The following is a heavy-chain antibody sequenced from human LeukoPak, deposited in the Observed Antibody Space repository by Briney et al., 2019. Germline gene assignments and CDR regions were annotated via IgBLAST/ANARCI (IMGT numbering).Heavy chain of an antibody. J-gene: IGHJ4*02. CDR3: ARNRQQWFGKPGPFDY. CDR1: GFTFSDYY. V-gene: IGHV3-11*01. D-gene: IGHD3-10*01. Sequence: GGSLRHSCAASGFTFSDYYMSWIRQAPGKGLEWVSYISSSGSTIYYADSVKGRFTISRDNAKNSLYLQMNSLRAEDTAVYYCARNRQQWFGKPGPFDYWGQGTLVTVSS. CDR2: ISSSGSTI.